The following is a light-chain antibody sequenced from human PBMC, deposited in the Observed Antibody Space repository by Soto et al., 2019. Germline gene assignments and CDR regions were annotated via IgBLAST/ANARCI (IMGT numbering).Light chain of an antibody. J-gene: IGLJ2*01. CDR1: SNDVGGYNY. CDR2: DVS. V-gene: IGLV2-14*03. CDR3: NSYTSITTFV. Sequence: QSALTQPASVSGSPGQSITISCTGTSNDVGGYNYVSWYQHHPGKVPKLIIYDVSNRPSGVSDRFSGSKSGNTASLTISGLQTEDEADYYCNSYTSITTFVFGGGTKVTVL.